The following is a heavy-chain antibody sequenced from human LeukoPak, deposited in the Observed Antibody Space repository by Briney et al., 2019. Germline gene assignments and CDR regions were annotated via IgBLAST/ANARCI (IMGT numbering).Heavy chain of an antibody. CDR2: IIPIFGTA. CDR3: ARDLSSSGYYPYYFDY. J-gene: IGHJ4*02. V-gene: IGHV1-69*13. Sequence: SVKVSCKASGGTFSSYAISWVRQAPGQGLEWMGGIIPIFGTANYAQKFQGRVTITADESTSTAYMELSSLRSEDTAVYYCARDLSSSGYYPYYFDYWGQGTPVTVSS. D-gene: IGHD3-22*01. CDR1: GGTFSSYA.